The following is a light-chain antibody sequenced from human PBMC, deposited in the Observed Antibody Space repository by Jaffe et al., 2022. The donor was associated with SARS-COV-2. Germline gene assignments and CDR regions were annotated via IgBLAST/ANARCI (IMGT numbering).Light chain of an antibody. CDR1: SSNIESNY. CDR3: GTWDNSLSAWV. CDR2: ESQ. J-gene: IGLJ3*02. V-gene: IGLV1-51*02. Sequence: QSVLTQPPSVSAAPGQKVTISCSGSSSNIESNYVSWYQQLPGTAPKLLIYESQKRPSGIPDRFSGSKSGTSATLGITGLQTGDEADYYCGTWDNSLSAWVFGGGTKLTVL.